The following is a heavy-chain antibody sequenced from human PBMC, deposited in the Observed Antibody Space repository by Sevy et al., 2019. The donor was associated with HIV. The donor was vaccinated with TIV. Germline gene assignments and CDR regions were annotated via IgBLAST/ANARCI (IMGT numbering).Heavy chain of an antibody. J-gene: IGHJ6*02. Sequence: ASVKVSCKASGYTFTSYDINWVRQATGQGLEWMGWMNPNSGNKGYAQKFHGRVTITRNTSITTAYMELSSLRSEDTAEYYCATAECSSTSCYGSEYYYGMDVWGQGTTVTVSS. V-gene: IGHV1-8*03. D-gene: IGHD2-2*01. CDR1: GYTFTSYD. CDR2: MNPNSGNK. CDR3: ATAECSSTSCYGSEYYYGMDV.